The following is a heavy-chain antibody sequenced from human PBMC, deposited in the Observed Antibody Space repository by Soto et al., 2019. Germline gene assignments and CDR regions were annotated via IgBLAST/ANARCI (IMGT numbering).Heavy chain of an antibody. CDR1: GVSIIIING. D-gene: IGHD3-3*01. V-gene: IGHV4-4*02. J-gene: IGHJ4*02. Sequence: SVNRTRTCPFSGVSIIIINGWSWFLHPPGKGLEWIGEIYHSGSTNYNPSLKSRVTISVDKSKNQFSLKLSSVTAADTAVYYCARRDFWSGYSFDYWGQGNLVTVSS. CDR3: ARRDFWSGYSFDY. CDR2: IYHSGST.